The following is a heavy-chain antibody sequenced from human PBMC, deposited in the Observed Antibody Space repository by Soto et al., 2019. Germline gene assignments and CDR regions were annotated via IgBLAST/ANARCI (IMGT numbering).Heavy chain of an antibody. CDR1: GFTFNSYS. J-gene: IGHJ3*01. CDR2: ISSGSVYI. V-gene: IGHV3-21*01. CDR3: ARYDAFKAFDL. Sequence: GGSLRLSCAASGFTFNSYSVNWVRQAPGKGLEWVASISSGSVYIDFADSVKGRFTISRDDVTNSVSLQMDSLRVEDTGIYYCARYDAFKAFDLWGQGTMVTVSS. D-gene: IGHD1-1*01.